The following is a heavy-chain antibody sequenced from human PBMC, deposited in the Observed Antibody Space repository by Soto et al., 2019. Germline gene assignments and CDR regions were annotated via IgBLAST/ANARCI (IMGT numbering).Heavy chain of an antibody. Sequence: SETLSLTCTVSGGSISSGDYYRSWIRQPPGKGLEWIGYIHYSGSTYYNPSLKSRVTISVDTSKNQFSLKLSSVTAADTAVYYCARTGDYYDSSGENWGQGTLVTVS. CDR1: GGSISSGDYY. CDR2: IHYSGST. CDR3: ARTGDYYDSSGEN. J-gene: IGHJ4*02. V-gene: IGHV4-30-4*01. D-gene: IGHD3-22*01.